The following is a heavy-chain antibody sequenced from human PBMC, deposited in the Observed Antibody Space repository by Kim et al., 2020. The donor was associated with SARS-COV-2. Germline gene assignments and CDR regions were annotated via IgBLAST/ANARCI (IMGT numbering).Heavy chain of an antibody. J-gene: IGHJ4*02. Sequence: YSDSFNGRLTISRDHAKTTLYLQMNSLRADDTAIYYCIAKLREVINAGDYWGQGTLLTVSS. V-gene: IGHV3-74*01. D-gene: IGHD1-1*01. CDR3: IAKLREVINAGDY.